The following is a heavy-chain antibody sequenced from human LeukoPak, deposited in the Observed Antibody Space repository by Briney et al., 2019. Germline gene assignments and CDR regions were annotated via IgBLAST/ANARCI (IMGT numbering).Heavy chain of an antibody. CDR3: ARGEYSSSSVWFDP. V-gene: IGHV4-34*01. CDR2: INHSGST. J-gene: IGHJ5*02. Sequence: SETLSHTCAVYGGSFSGYYWSWIRQPPGKGLEWIGEINHSGSTNYNPSLKSRVTISVDTSKNQFSLKLSSVTAADTAVYYCARGEYSSSSVWFDPWGQGTLVTVSS. D-gene: IGHD6-6*01. CDR1: GGSFSGYY.